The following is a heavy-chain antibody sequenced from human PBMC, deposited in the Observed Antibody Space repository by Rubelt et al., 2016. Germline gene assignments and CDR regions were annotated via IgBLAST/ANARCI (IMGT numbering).Heavy chain of an antibody. Sequence: QVQLVQSGAAVEKPGASVKVSCKASGYTFIDYDINWVRQATGQGLEWMGWFNPKTGNSAFAQKFQGRVTVTRNPSISTAYMELSKLRSEDTAVYFCARAIGLRYFDDWGQGTLVTVSS. D-gene: IGHD3/OR15-3a*01. J-gene: IGHJ4*02. V-gene: IGHV1-8*01. CDR1: GYTFIDYD. CDR3: ARAIGLRYFDD. CDR2: FNPKTGNS.